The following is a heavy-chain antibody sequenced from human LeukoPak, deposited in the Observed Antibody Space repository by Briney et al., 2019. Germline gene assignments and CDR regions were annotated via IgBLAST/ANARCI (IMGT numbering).Heavy chain of an antibody. CDR3: ARVKILDGSGRRNWFDP. D-gene: IGHD3-10*01. CDR1: GGSISRYY. J-gene: IGHJ5*02. Sequence: PSETLSLTCTVSGGSISRYYWSWIRQPPGKGLEWIGYIYYSGSTNYNPSLKSRVTISVDTSKNQFSLKLSSVTAADTAVYYCARVKILDGSGRRNWFDPWGQGTLVTVSS. CDR2: IYYSGST. V-gene: IGHV4-59*01.